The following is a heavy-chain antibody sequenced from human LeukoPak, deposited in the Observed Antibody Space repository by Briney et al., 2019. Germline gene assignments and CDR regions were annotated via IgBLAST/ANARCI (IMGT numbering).Heavy chain of an antibody. V-gene: IGHV3-23*01. CDR1: GFTFSNYA. Sequence: GGSLRLSCAASGFTFSNYAMSWVRQAPGKGLEWVSAISGSGGGTYYADSVQGRFTISRDNAKNTLYLQMNSLRAEDTAVYYCARDKTVTDNFDYWGQGTLVTVSS. D-gene: IGHD4-17*01. CDR2: ISGSGGGT. J-gene: IGHJ4*02. CDR3: ARDKTVTDNFDY.